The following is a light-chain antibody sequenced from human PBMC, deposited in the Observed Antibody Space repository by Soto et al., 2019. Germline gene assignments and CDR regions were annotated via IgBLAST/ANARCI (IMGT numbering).Light chain of an antibody. V-gene: IGKV1-5*03. CDR3: QHYNSYSEA. CDR2: KAS. Sequence: DIQLTQSPSFLSASVGDRVTITCRASQDIYNYLAWYQQKPGKAPKLLIYKASTLKSGVPSRFSGSGSGTEFTLTISSLQPDDFATYYCQHYNSYSEAFGQGTKVELK. CDR1: QDIYNY. J-gene: IGKJ1*01.